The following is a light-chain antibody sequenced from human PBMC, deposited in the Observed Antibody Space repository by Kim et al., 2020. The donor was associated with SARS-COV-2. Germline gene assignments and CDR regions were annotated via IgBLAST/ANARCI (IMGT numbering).Light chain of an antibody. J-gene: IGKJ1*01. CDR3: MQGTHWPPT. V-gene: IGKV2-30*01. CDR2: KVS. Sequence: PSSTSCWSSQSLVYSDGSTYLAWFHQRPGQSPRRLVYKVSSRDSGVPDRFSGSGSGTDFTLKISRVEAEDVGIYYCMQGTHWPPTFGQGTKVDIK. CDR1: QSLVYSDGSTY.